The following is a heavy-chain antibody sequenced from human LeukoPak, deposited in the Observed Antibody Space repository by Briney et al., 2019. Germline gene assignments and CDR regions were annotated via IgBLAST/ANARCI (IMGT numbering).Heavy chain of an antibody. CDR2: ISSSSSTI. CDR1: GFTFSSYS. CDR3: ARLHCSSTSCYYGDYYYYYMDV. D-gene: IGHD2-2*01. Sequence: GGSLRLSCAASGFTFSSYSMNWVRQAPGKGLEWVSYISSSSSTIYYADSVKGRFTISRDNAKNTLYLQMTSLRAEDTAVYYCARLHCSSTSCYYGDYYYYYMDVWGKGTTVTVSS. J-gene: IGHJ6*03. V-gene: IGHV3-48*04.